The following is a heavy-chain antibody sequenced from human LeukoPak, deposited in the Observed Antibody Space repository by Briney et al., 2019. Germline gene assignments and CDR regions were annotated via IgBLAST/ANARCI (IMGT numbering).Heavy chain of an antibody. D-gene: IGHD6-13*01. CDR1: GFKVSSNY. J-gene: IGHJ5*02. CDR3: ARVASRAAAGPNWFDP. V-gene: IGHV3-53*05. CDR2: INTGGST. Sequence: HPGGSLRLSCAASGFKVSSNYMSWVRQAPGKGLAWVSLINTGGSTYYADSVKGRFTMSRDNSKNTLYLQMNSLRAEDTAVYYCARVASRAAAGPNWFDPWGQGTLVTVSS.